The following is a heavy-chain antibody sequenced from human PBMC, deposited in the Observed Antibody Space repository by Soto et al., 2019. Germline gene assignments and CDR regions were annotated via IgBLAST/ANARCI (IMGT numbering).Heavy chain of an antibody. CDR3: ARDPAPGRNWFDP. J-gene: IGHJ5*02. V-gene: IGHV3-74*01. CDR1: GFTISTYW. Sequence: GGSLRLSCAASGFTISTYWMHWVRQAPGKGLVWVSRIKSDGSVTNYVDSVEGRFTVSRDNTKNTVYLQMNNLRAEDTAMYYCARDPAPGRNWFDPWGQGTMVTVSS. D-gene: IGHD2-2*01. CDR2: IKSDGSVT.